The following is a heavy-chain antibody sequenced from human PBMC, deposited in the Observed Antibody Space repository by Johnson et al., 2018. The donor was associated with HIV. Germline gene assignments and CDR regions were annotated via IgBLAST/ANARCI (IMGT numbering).Heavy chain of an antibody. CDR2: IYSGGST. V-gene: IGHV3-66*01. CDR1: GFTFIDHH. D-gene: IGHD2-21*01. CDR3: AKDIWAYCGGDCSPGSAFDI. J-gene: IGHJ3*02. Sequence: VQLVESGGGLVKPARSLRLSCAASGFTFIDHHMSWIRQAPGNGLECVSVIYSGGSTYHADSVHGRFTISRDNSKTTLYLQMNSLRAEDTAMYYCAKDIWAYCGGDCSPGSAFDIWGRGTMVTVSS.